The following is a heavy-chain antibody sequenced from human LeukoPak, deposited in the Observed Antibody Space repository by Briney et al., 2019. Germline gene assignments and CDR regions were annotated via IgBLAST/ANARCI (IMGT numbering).Heavy chain of an antibody. V-gene: IGHV3-43*02. Sequence: GGSLRLSCAASGFTFDDYAMHWVRQAPGKGLEWVSLISGDGGSTYYADSVKGRFTISRDNSKNSLHLQMNSLRTEDTALYHCAKDRGWYDYWGQGTLVTVSS. CDR2: ISGDGGST. J-gene: IGHJ4*02. D-gene: IGHD6-19*01. CDR1: GFTFDDYA. CDR3: AKDRGWYDY.